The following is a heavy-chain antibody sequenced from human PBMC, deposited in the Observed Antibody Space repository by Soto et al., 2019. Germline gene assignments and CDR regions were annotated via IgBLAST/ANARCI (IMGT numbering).Heavy chain of an antibody. CDR3: AASRSYDTTGYLAANDAFDI. J-gene: IGHJ3*02. CDR1: GFAFTSSA. CDR2: IVVGSGNT. Sequence: GASVKVSCKAAGFAFTSSAVQWGRQARGQRLEWIGWIVVGSGNTNYAQKFQERVTITRDMSTSTAHMELSSLRSEDTAVYYCAASRSYDTTGYLAANDAFDIWGQGTMVTVSS. V-gene: IGHV1-58*01. D-gene: IGHD3-22*01.